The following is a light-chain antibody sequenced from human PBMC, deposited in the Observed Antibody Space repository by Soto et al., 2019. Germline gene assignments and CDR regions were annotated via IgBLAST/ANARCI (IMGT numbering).Light chain of an antibody. CDR3: KQSFT. Sequence: DIQMTQSPSTLSASLGDRVTITCRASQSISSWLAWYQQKPGKAPKLLIYKASSIASGVPSRFSGSGSGTAFTLTISSLQPDYFSTYYSKQSFTFGPGTKLDIK. CDR1: QSISSW. V-gene: IGKV1-5*03. CDR2: KAS. J-gene: IGKJ3*01.